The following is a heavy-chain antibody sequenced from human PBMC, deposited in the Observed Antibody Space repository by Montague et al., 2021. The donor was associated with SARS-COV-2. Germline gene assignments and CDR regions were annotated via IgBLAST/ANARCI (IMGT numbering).Heavy chain of an antibody. CDR2: IYYSGST. Sequence: SEILSLTCTVSGGSISSSSYYWGWIRQPPGKGLEWIGSIYYSGSTYYNPSLKSRVTISVDTSKNQFSLKLGSVTAADTAVYYCARFPTSYYYDSKAAPATPDAFDIWGQGTMVTVSS. J-gene: IGHJ3*02. V-gene: IGHV4-39*01. CDR3: ARFPTSYYYDSKAAPATPDAFDI. CDR1: GGSISSSSYY. D-gene: IGHD3-22*01.